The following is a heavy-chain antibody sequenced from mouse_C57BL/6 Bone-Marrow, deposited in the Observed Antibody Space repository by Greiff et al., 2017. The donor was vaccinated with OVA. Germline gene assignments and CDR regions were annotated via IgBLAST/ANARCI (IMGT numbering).Heavy chain of an antibody. CDR1: GYTFTDYY. CDR2: IFPGSGST. CDR3: ARPNYGSSPAWFAY. V-gene: IGHV1-75*01. Sequence: QVQLQQSGPELVKPGASVKISCKASGYTFTDYYINWVKQRPGQGLEWIGWIFPGSGSTYYNEKFKGKATLTVDKSSSTAYMLLSSLTSEDSAVYFCARPNYGSSPAWFAYWGQGTLVTVSA. J-gene: IGHJ3*01. D-gene: IGHD1-1*01.